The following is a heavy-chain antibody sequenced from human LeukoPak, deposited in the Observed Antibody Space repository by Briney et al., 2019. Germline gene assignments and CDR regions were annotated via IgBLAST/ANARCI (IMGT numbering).Heavy chain of an antibody. CDR2: IDADGTTT. D-gene: IGHD5-18*01. CDR1: GFTSGFSFSNCW. Sequence: PGGSLRLSCAASGFTSGFSFSNCWMHWVRQAPGKGLEWVSRIDADGTTTNYADSVKGRFTISRDNAKNTLYLQMNSLRAEDTAVYYCARGASGYSYGWGQGTLVTVSS. J-gene: IGHJ4*02. CDR3: ARGASGYSYG. V-gene: IGHV3-74*01.